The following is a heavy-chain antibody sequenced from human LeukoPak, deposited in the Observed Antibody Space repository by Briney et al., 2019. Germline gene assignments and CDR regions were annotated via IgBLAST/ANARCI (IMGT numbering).Heavy chain of an antibody. Sequence: PSETLSLTCTVSGGSISSNSYYWSWIRQPPGKGLEWIGYIYYSGSTNYNPSLKSRITISVDTSKNQFSLKLTSVTAADTAVYYCARTSSAYYYSFDYWGQGTLVTVSS. CDR2: IYYSGST. CDR3: ARTSSAYYYSFDY. V-gene: IGHV4-61*01. D-gene: IGHD3-22*01. CDR1: GGSISSNSYY. J-gene: IGHJ4*02.